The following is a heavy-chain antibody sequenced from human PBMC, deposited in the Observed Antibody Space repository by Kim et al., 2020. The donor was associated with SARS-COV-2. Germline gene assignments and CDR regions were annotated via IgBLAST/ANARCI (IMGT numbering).Heavy chain of an antibody. CDR1: GYTFTGYY. J-gene: IGHJ4*02. D-gene: IGHD2-15*01. V-gene: IGHV1-2*02. CDR2: INPNSGGT. CDR3: AREWDIVVVVAATLDY. Sequence: ASVKVSCKASGYTFTGYYMHWVRQAPGQGLEWMGWINPNSGGTNYAQKFQGRVTMTRDTSISTAYMELSRLRSDDTAVYYCAREWDIVVVVAATLDYWGQGTLVTVSS.